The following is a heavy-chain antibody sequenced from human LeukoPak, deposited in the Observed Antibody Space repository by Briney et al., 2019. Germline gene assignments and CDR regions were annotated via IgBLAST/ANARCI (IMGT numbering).Heavy chain of an antibody. Sequence: PGGSLRLSCAASGFTFSSYAMSWVRLVPGKGLEWVSANSESGRGYVTYYADSVKGRFTISRDNAKNSLYLQMNSLRAEDTAVYYCARRLLLAYDYWGQGTLVTVSS. J-gene: IGHJ4*02. CDR3: ARRLLLAYDY. CDR1: GFTFSSYA. D-gene: IGHD2-15*01. V-gene: IGHV3-23*01. CDR2: NSESGRGYVT.